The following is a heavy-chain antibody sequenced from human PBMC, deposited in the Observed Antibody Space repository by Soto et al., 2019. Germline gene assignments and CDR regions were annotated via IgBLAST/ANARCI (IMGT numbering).Heavy chain of an antibody. Sequence: EVQLLESGAGLVQPGGSLRLSCAASGFTFRSYAMSWVRQAPGKGLEWVSGISTSGDSTYYADSVKGRFTISRDNSKDTLYLQINSLRAGDTAVYYCAINSRYCSSTSCYADWGQGSLVTVSS. CDR3: AINSRYCSSTSCYAD. J-gene: IGHJ4*02. D-gene: IGHD2-2*01. V-gene: IGHV3-23*01. CDR1: GFTFRSYA. CDR2: ISTSGDST.